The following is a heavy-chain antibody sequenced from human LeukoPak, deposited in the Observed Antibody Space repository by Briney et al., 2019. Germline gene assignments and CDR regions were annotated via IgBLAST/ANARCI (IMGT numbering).Heavy chain of an antibody. J-gene: IGHJ4*02. D-gene: IGHD5-18*01. CDR2: IYHSGST. CDR1: GGSISSGDYY. Sequence: SQTLSLTCTVSGGSISSGDYYWSWVRQPPGKGLEWIGEIYHSGSTNYNPSLKSRVTISVDKSKNQFSLKLSSVTAADTAVYYCARAPQTAMAPYFDYWGQGTLVTVSS. CDR3: ARAPQTAMAPYFDY. V-gene: IGHV4-30-4*01.